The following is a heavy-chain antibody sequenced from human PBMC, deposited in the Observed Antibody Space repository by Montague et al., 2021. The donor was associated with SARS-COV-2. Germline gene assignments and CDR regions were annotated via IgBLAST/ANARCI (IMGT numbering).Heavy chain of an antibody. J-gene: IGHJ4*02. CDR2: IHHGGGT. V-gene: IGHV4-34*01. CDR1: GGSFSTYS. D-gene: IGHD3-22*01. Sequence: SETLSLTCAVHGGSFSTYSWNWIRQPPGKGLEWIGEIHHGGGTNYNPSLKSRVTISADTSRNQFSLKLTSVAAADTAVYYCARGALWVVVVITAPLNFDYWGQGTLVTVSS. CDR3: ARGALWVVVVITAPLNFDY.